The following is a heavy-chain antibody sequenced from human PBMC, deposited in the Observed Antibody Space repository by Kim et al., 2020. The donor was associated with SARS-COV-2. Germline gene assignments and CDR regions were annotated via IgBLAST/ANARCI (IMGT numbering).Heavy chain of an antibody. J-gene: IGHJ4*02. CDR3: AKDPYYDFWSGYYFDY. D-gene: IGHD3-3*01. V-gene: IGHV3-23*01. Sequence: DSVKGRFNISRDNPKNTLYLQMNSLRAEDTAIYYCAKDPYYDFWSGYYFDYWGQGIMVTVSS.